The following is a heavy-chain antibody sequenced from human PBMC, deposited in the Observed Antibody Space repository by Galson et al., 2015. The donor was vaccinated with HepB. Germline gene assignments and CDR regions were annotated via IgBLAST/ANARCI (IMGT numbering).Heavy chain of an antibody. J-gene: IGHJ4*02. D-gene: IGHD3-16*01. CDR3: ARAWGGSELWFDY. Sequence: ETLSLTCTVSGGSISSYYWSWIRQPPGKGLEWIGYIYYSGSTNYNPSLKSRVTISVDTSKNQFSLKLSSVTAADTAVYYCARAWGGSELWFDYWGQGTLVTVSS. V-gene: IGHV4-59*01. CDR1: GGSISSYY. CDR2: IYYSGST.